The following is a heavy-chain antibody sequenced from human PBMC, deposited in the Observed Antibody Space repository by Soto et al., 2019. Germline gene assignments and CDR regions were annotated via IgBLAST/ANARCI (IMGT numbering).Heavy chain of an antibody. Sequence: ASVKVSCKASGGTFSSYASSWVRQAPGQGLEWMGGVIPIFGTANYAQKFQGRVTITADKTTSTAYMELSSLRSEDTAVYYCARARLATMIVLPPDSFDIWGQGTMVTVS. J-gene: IGHJ3*02. CDR2: VIPIFGTA. V-gene: IGHV1-69*06. D-gene: IGHD3-22*01. CDR1: GGTFSSYA. CDR3: ARARLATMIVLPPDSFDI.